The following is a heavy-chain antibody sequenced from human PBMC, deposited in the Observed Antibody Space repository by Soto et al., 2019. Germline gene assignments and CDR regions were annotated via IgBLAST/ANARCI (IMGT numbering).Heavy chain of an antibody. CDR1: GFTFSSYG. CDR2: IWQDGTTE. Sequence: QVQLRESGGGVGQPGRSLRISCEASGFTFSSYGMQWVRQAPGKGLEWVAVIWQDGTTEEYAESVKGRFKISRDDSKKMVFLELNNLQAEDTAVYYCARDEVWGTPRFYFRFWGQGIRVIVSS. V-gene: IGHV3-33*01. D-gene: IGHD3-16*01. J-gene: IGHJ4*02. CDR3: ARDEVWGTPRFYFRF.